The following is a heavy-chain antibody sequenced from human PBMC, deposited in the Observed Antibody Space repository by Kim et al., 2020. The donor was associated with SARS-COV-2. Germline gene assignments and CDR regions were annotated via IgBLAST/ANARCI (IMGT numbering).Heavy chain of an antibody. Sequence: GGSLRLSCAASGFTFSSYGMHWVRQAPGKGLEWVAVIWYDGNNKYYADSVKGRFTISRDNSKNTLYLQMNSLRAEDTAVYYCARGAYYYDSSGYPHYWGQGTLVTVSS. V-gene: IGHV3-33*01. D-gene: IGHD3-22*01. CDR2: IWYDGNNK. J-gene: IGHJ4*02. CDR3: ARGAYYYDSSGYPHY. CDR1: GFTFSSYG.